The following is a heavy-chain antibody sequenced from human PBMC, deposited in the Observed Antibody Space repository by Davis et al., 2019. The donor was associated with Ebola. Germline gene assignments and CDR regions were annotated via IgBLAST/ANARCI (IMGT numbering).Heavy chain of an antibody. Sequence: SGPTLVQPTQILTLTCTFSGFPLSTSGLGVGWIRQPPGKALVWLALIYWNDDKRSSPSLTSRLTITNDTSKNQVVLILTNVGPVDTATYYCAHSIGRVSGAAAFDLWGKGTMVTVSS. CDR1: GFPLSTSGLG. V-gene: IGHV2-5*01. CDR2: IYWNDDK. J-gene: IGHJ3*01. D-gene: IGHD1-26*01. CDR3: AHSIGRVSGAAAFDL.